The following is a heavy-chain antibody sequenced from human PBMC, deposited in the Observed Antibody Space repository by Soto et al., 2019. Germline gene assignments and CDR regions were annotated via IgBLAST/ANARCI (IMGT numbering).Heavy chain of an antibody. CDR3: ARRGGSSSGYYYYAMDV. J-gene: IGHJ6*02. V-gene: IGHV4-31*03. D-gene: IGHD6-6*01. CDR1: SDSMNSGGYY. Sequence: SETLSLTCSVSSDSMNSGGYYWSWIRQHPGKGLEWIGYIYSNGDTHYNPSLKSRVTISVDTSKNQFSLNLTSVTAADTAVYYCARRGGSSSGYYYYAMDVWGQGTTVTSP. CDR2: IYSNGDT.